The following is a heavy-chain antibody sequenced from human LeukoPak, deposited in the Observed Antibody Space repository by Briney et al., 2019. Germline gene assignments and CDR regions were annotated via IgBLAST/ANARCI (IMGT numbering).Heavy chain of an antibody. J-gene: IGHJ2*01. D-gene: IGHD6-19*01. CDR3: ARGVVAGRPRYWYFDL. V-gene: IGHV3-30*03. CDR2: ISYDGSNK. CDR1: GFTFSSYG. Sequence: PGGSLRLSCAASGFTFSSYGMHWVRQAPGKGLEWVAVISYDGSNKYYADSVKGRFTISRDNSKNTLYLQMNSLRAEDTAVYYCARGVVAGRPRYWYFDLWGRGTLVTVSS.